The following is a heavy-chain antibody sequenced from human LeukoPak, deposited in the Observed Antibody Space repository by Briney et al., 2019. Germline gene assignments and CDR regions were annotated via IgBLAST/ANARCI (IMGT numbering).Heavy chain of an antibody. CDR1: GGSFSGYY. CDR2: INHSGST. CDR3: ASLYSGSYGWFDP. Sequence: TSETLSLTCAVYGGSFSGYYWSWIRQPPGEGLEWIGEINHSGSTNYNPSLKSRVTISVDTSKNQFSLKLSSVTAADTAVYYCASLYSGSYGWFDPWGQGTLVTVSS. V-gene: IGHV4-34*01. J-gene: IGHJ5*02. D-gene: IGHD1-26*01.